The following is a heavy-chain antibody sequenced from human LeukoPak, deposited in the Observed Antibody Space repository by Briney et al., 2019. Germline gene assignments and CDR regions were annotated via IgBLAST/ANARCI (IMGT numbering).Heavy chain of an antibody. J-gene: IGHJ4*02. CDR2: INPSGGST. D-gene: IGHD3-10*01. Sequence: GASVKVSCKASGYTFTSYYMHWVRQAPGQGLEWMGIINPSGGSTSYAQKFQGRVTMTRDTSTSTVYMELSSLRSEDTAVYYCARSMVRGVTLTPIDYWGQGTLVTASS. CDR1: GYTFTSYY. CDR3: ARSMVRGVTLTPIDY. V-gene: IGHV1-46*01.